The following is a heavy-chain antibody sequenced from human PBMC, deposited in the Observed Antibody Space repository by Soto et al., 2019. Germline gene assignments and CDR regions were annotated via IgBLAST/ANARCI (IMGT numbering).Heavy chain of an antibody. CDR1: GGSISSGGYY. V-gene: IGHV4-31*03. J-gene: IGHJ4*02. Sequence: SETLSLTCTVSGGSISSGGYYWSWIRQHPGKGLEWIGYIYYSGSTYYNPSLKSRVTISVDTSKNQFSLKLSSVTAADTAVYYCAALTGTTIDYWGQGTXVTVSS. D-gene: IGHD1-7*01. CDR2: IYYSGST. CDR3: AALTGTTIDY.